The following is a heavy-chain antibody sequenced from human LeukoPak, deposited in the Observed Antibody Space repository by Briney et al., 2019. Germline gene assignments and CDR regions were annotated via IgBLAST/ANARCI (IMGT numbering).Heavy chain of an antibody. V-gene: IGHV4-59*08. CDR2: IYYSGST. CDR1: GGSISSYY. CDR3: ARGSVYDFWSGLDY. Sequence: SETLSLTCTVSGGSISSYYWSWIRQPPGKGLEWIGYIYYSGSTNYNPSLKSRVTISVDTSKNQFSLRLSSVTAADTAVYYCARGSVYDFWSGLDYWGQGTLVTVSS. J-gene: IGHJ4*02. D-gene: IGHD3-3*01.